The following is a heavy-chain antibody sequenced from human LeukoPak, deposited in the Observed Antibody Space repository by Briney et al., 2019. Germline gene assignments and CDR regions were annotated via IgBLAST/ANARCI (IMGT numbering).Heavy chain of an antibody. D-gene: IGHD6-19*01. CDR3: ASLAVAGTLQNYFDY. CDR2: INPNSGGT. V-gene: IGHV1-2*02. CDR1: GYTFTGYY. Sequence: GASVKVSCKASGYTFTGYYMHWVRQAPGQGLEWMGWINPNSGGTNYAQKFQGRVTMTRDTSISTAYMELSRLRSDDTAVYYCASLAVAGTLQNYFDYWGQGTLVTVSS. J-gene: IGHJ4*02.